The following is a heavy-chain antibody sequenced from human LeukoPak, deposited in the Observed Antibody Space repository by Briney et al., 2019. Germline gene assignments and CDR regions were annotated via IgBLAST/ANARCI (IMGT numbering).Heavy chain of an antibody. J-gene: IGHJ4*02. Sequence: PSETLSLTCTVSGGSMNDYYWTWIRQPPGKGLEWIGYIYSSGNTNYSPSLRTRVTISLDTSKNQFSLKLSSVTAADTAVYYCARDLMRGNEGFDYWGQGTLVPVSS. D-gene: IGHD2-8*01. CDR2: IYSSGNT. V-gene: IGHV4-59*12. CDR1: GGSMNDYY. CDR3: ARDLMRGNEGFDY.